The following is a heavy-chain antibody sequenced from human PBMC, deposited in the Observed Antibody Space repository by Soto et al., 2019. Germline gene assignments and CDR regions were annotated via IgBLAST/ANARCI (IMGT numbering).Heavy chain of an antibody. Sequence: EAQLLESGGELIQPGGSLRLSCAAPGFPYSSHAMSWVRQAPGKGLEWIAGLSRGGGSTYYADSVKGRFTISRDNSKNTLDLIMNSLRVEDTALYYCARDGQYRTDGFDIWGQGTMVTVSS. V-gene: IGHV3-23*01. J-gene: IGHJ3*02. CDR3: ARDGQYRTDGFDI. D-gene: IGHD5-12*01. CDR2: LSRGGGST. CDR1: GFPYSSHA.